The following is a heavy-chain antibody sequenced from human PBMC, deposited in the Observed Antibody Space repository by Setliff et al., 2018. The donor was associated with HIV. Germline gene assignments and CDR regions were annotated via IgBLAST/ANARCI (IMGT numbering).Heavy chain of an antibody. Sequence: PGGSLRLSCAASGFRFTTYWMSWVRQAPGKGLEWLANVKQDGSEQYYLDSVKGRFTISRDNGKNSLYPQMNSLRAEDTAVYYCARGDGSDSGIYFDSWGQGTLVTVSS. CDR3: ARGDGSDSGIYFDS. CDR2: VKQDGSEQ. CDR1: GFRFTTYW. J-gene: IGHJ4*02. V-gene: IGHV3-7*01. D-gene: IGHD4-17*01.